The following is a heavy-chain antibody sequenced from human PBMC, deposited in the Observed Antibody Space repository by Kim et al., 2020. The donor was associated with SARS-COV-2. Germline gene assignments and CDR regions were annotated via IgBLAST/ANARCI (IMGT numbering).Heavy chain of an antibody. J-gene: IGHJ6*02. V-gene: IGHV3-74*01. D-gene: IGHD2-15*01. CDR3: TRDSYIQSLYYGIYV. CDR1: GFTFSRYW. Sequence: GGSLRLSCAASGFTFSRYWMHWVRHAPGKGLLWVSRINPDGSNTVYADSVKGRLTISRDNAKNTLFLQMDSLRPEDTAIYYCTRDSYIQSLYYGIYVWGQGTTVTLSS. CDR2: INPDGSNT.